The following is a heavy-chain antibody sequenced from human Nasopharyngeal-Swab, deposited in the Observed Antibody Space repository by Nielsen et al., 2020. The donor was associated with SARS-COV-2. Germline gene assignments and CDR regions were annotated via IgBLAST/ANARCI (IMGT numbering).Heavy chain of an antibody. V-gene: IGHV1-18*01. J-gene: IGHJ4*02. Sequence: ASVKVSCKASGYTFSTYGISWVRQAPGQGLEWMGWISAYNGNRNYAHKLQGRVTMTTDTSTSTAYMELRSLRSDDTAVYYCARAPYCSGSSCYYFDYWGQGTLVTVSS. CDR3: ARAPYCSGSSCYYFDY. CDR2: ISAYNGNR. D-gene: IGHD2-15*01. CDR1: GYTFSTYG.